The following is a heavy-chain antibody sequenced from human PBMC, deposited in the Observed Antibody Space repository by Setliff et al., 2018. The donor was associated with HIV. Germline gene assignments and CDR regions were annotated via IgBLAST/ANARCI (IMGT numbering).Heavy chain of an antibody. CDR2: ISAYNGNT. D-gene: IGHD6-6*01. CDR1: GYTFTDYY. V-gene: IGHV1-18*04. Sequence: ASVKVSCKASGYTFTDYYIHWVRQAPGQGLEWMEWISAYNGNTNYAQKLQGRVTMTTDTSTSTAYMELRSLRSDDTAVYYCARDIAAWGYFDYWGQGILVTVSS. J-gene: IGHJ4*02. CDR3: ARDIAAWGYFDY.